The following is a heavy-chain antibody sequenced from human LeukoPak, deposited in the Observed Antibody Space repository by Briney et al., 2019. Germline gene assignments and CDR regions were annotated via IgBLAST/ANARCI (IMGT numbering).Heavy chain of an antibody. CDR3: AKHRSDYFWGRYLFRPTQAFDI. CDR2: INHSGDT. V-gene: IGHV4-34*01. Sequence: LSEAPSHTSAEYAGSSCVNYWSGIRHQLPRRVQWSGEINHSGDTDSNPSLKCRVTISVHTSKNMFSVNLSSVTPEATAVHYCAKHRSDYFWGRYLFRPTQAFDIWGQGTMVTVSS. D-gene: IGHD3-16*02. CDR1: AGSSCVNY. J-gene: IGHJ3*02.